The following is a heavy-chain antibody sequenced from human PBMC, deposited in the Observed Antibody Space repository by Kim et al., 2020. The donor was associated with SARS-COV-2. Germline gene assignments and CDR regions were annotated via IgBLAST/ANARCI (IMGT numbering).Heavy chain of an antibody. Sequence: GGSLRLSCAASGFTFSSYAMHWVRQAPGKGLEWVAVISYDGSNKYYADSVKGRFTISRDNSKNTLYLQMNSLRAEDTAVYYCARSMVRVRGPFDYWGQGTLVTVSS. CDR1: GFTFSSYA. CDR3: ARSMVRVRGPFDY. V-gene: IGHV3-30*04. D-gene: IGHD3-10*01. CDR2: ISYDGSNK. J-gene: IGHJ4*02.